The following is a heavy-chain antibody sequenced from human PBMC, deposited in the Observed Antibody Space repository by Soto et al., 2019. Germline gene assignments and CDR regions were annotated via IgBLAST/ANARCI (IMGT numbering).Heavy chain of an antibody. CDR3: TTALEYSYGNFDY. D-gene: IGHD5-18*01. CDR2: IKSKTDGGTT. V-gene: IGHV3-15*01. Sequence: GGSLRLSCAASGFTFSNAWMSWVRQAPGKGLEWVGRIKSKTDGGTTDYAAPVKGRFTISRDDSKNTLYLQMNSLKTEDTAVYYCTTALEYSYGNFDYWGQGTLVTVSS. CDR1: GFTFSNAW. J-gene: IGHJ4*02.